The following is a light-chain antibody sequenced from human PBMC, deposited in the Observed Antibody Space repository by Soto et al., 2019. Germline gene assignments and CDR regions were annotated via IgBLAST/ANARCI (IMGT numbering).Light chain of an antibody. CDR2: WAS. CDR3: QQYYSTPWT. Sequence: IVMTQSPDSLAVSVGERATIKCRSSQSLLHSSDNRNYLTWYQQKPGQPPKLLIYWASTRQSGVPDRFSGSGSGTDFTLTINSLQAEDVAVYYCQQYYSTPWTFGQGTKV. CDR1: QSLLHSSDNRNY. J-gene: IGKJ1*01. V-gene: IGKV4-1*01.